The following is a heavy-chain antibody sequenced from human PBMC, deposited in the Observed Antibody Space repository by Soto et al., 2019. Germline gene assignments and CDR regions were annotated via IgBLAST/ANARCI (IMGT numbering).Heavy chain of an antibody. D-gene: IGHD2-2*01. CDR1: GYTFTSYG. V-gene: IGHV1-18*04. J-gene: IGHJ6*02. Sequence: ASVKVSCKASGYTFTSYGISWVRQTPGQGLEWMGWISSYNGNTRYAQKFQGRVTLTTDTSTSTGYMDLRDLRSDDTAIYYCARDRGVVIPAVTYGMDVWGQGTTVTVSS. CDR3: ARDRGVVIPAVTYGMDV. CDR2: ISSYNGNT.